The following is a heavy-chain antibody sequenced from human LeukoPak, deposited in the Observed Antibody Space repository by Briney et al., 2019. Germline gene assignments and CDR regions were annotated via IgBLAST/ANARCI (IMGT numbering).Heavy chain of an antibody. CDR1: GFTLDDYA. Sequence: GRSLRLSCAASGFTLDDYAIHWVRQVPGKGLEWVSGISWNSGNIGYADSVKGRFTISRDNAKNSLYLQMNSLRAEDTALYYCGKDILRRIAAVDYWGQGTLVTVSS. CDR3: GKDILRRIAAVDY. D-gene: IGHD6-13*01. J-gene: IGHJ4*02. V-gene: IGHV3-9*01. CDR2: ISWNSGNI.